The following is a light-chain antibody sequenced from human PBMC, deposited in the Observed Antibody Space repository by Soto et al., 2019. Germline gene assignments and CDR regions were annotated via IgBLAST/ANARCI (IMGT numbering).Light chain of an antibody. CDR2: GAS. CDR3: QQHNGYSERM. V-gene: IGKV1-5*01. CDR1: QSISTW. J-gene: IGKJ1*01. Sequence: DIQMTQSPSTLSASAGDGVTITCRASQSISTWLAWYQQKPGKAPKLLIYGASSLASGVPSRFSGSGSGTEFTLTISSLQPDDFATYYCQQHNGYSERMFGQGTKV.